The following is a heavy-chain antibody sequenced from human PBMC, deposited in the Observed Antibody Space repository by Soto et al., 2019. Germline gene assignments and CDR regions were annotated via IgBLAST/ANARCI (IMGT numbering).Heavy chain of an antibody. Sequence: ASVKVSSKASGYAFANYHMHWVRQAPGQGLEWMGIINPFSGTTTYPQRFQGRVTMTRDTSTTTVYMELSSLRSVDTAVYYCATVGTLMYTAVKYFFDYWGQGTQVTISS. CDR2: INPFSGTT. D-gene: IGHD1-20*01. CDR3: ATVGTLMYTAVKYFFDY. J-gene: IGHJ4*02. V-gene: IGHV1-46*01. CDR1: GYAFANYH.